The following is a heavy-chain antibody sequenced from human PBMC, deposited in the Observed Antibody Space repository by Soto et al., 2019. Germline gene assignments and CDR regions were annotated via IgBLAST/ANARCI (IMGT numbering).Heavy chain of an antibody. V-gene: IGHV1-69*01. CDR2: VIPLFDTA. Sequence: QVQVVQSGAEVKKPGSSVKVSCKVSGGIFTNNAISWVRQAPGQGLEWLGGVIPLFDTAYYAQIFRGRLRISADGATTTAYMELSGLTSADTAVYFCATVGKNDVYNFYHGMAVWGQGTTVTVS. D-gene: IGHD1-1*01. J-gene: IGHJ6*02. CDR1: GGIFTNNA. CDR3: ATVGKNDVYNFYHGMAV.